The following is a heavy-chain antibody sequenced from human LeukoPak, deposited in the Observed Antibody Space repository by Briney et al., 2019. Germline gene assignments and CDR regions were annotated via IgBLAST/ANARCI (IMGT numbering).Heavy chain of an antibody. CDR2: FGSAGDT. CDR1: GFTFSSYV. Sequence: PGGSLRLSCAAPGFTFSSYVMTWVRQAPGKGLEWVSAFGSAGDTYYPGAVKGRFTISRDYATDSLYLQMNSLRAGDTAVYFCVRGALPGDNWYFDLWGRGTLVTVSS. CDR3: VRGALPGDNWYFDL. V-gene: IGHV3-13*01. J-gene: IGHJ2*01.